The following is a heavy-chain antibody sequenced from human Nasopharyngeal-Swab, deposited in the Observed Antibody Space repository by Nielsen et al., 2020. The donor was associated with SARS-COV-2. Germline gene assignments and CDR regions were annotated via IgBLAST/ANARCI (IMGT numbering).Heavy chain of an antibody. D-gene: IGHD3-3*01. V-gene: IGHV3-48*01. J-gene: IGHJ6*02. CDR2: ISSSSSTI. CDR1: GFTFSSYS. Sequence: GESLKISCAASGFTFSSYSMNWVRQAPGKGLEWVSYISSSSSTIYYADSVKGRFTISRDNSKNTLYLQMNSLRAEDTAVYYCAKDHRPRFLEWSPGVFYYYYGMDVWGQGTTVTVSS. CDR3: AKDHRPRFLEWSPGVFYYYYGMDV.